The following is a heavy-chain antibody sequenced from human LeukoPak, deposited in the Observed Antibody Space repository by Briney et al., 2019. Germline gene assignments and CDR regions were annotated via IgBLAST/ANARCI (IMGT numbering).Heavy chain of an antibody. J-gene: IGHJ4*02. D-gene: IGHD4-23*01. V-gene: IGHV4-30-4*01. CDR2: IYYSGST. Sequence: SETLSLTCTVSGGSISSGDNYWSWIRQSPGKGLEWLGYIYYSGSTYYNPSLKSRRTISVDTSKNQFSLKLSSVTAADTAVYYCARDRGDYGGNSPFGYWGQGTLVIVSS. CDR1: GGSISSGDNY. CDR3: ARDRGDYGGNSPFGY.